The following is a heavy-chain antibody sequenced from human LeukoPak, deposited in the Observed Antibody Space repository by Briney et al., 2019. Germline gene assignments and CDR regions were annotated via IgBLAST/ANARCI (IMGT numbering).Heavy chain of an antibody. CDR2: INPNSGGT. CDR3: ARAIRGYSYGPYAFDI. Sequence: ASVKVSCKASGYTFTGYYMHWVRQAPGQGLEWMGWINPNSGGTNYAQKFQGRGTMTRDTSISTAYMELSRLRSDDTAVYYCARAIRGYSYGPYAFDIWGQGTMVTVSS. D-gene: IGHD5-18*01. CDR1: GYTFTGYY. J-gene: IGHJ3*02. V-gene: IGHV1-2*02.